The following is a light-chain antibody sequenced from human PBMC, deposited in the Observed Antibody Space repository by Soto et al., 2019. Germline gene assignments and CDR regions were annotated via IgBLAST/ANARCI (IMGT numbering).Light chain of an antibody. CDR3: AAWDDRLNAYV. V-gene: IGLV1-36*01. CDR2: YDD. Sequence: QSVLTQPPSVSEAPRQRVTISCSGSSSNIGNNAVNWYQQLPGQAPKIVIYYDDLLTSGVSDRFSGSKSGTSASLAISDVQSDDEADYYCAAWDDRLNAYVFGPGTKLTVL. J-gene: IGLJ1*01. CDR1: SSNIGNNA.